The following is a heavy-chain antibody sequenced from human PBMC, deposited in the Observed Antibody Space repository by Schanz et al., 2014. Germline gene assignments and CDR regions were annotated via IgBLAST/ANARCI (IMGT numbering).Heavy chain of an antibody. J-gene: IGHJ5*02. V-gene: IGHV4-59*08. Sequence: QVQLQETGPGLVKPSETLSLTCTVSGGSMSSYYWTWIRQPPGKGLEWIGYIYYSGSTNYNPSLRGRAPIPVATPKNQFSLKVISVTAADTALYYCARLRGGGVIITTWGQGTLVTVSS. CDR1: GGSMSSYY. D-gene: IGHD3-10*01. CDR2: IYYSGST. CDR3: ARLRGGGVIITT.